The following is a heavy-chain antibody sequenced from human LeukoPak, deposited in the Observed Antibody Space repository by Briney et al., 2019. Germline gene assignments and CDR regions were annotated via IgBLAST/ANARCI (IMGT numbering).Heavy chain of an antibody. CDR2: IYYSGST. D-gene: IGHD6-6*01. CDR1: GGSISSSSYY. Sequence: TSETLSLTCTVSGGSISSSSYYWGWIRQPPGKGLEWIGSIYYSGSTYYNPSLKSRVTISVDTSKNQFSLKLSSVTAADTAVYYCARQSVGYSSSSFDYWGQGTLVTVSS. CDR3: ARQSVGYSSSSFDY. V-gene: IGHV4-39*01. J-gene: IGHJ4*02.